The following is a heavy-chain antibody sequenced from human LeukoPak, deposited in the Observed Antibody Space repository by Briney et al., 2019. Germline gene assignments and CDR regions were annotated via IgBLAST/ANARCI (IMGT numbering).Heavy chain of an antibody. CDR1: GFTFRTYA. D-gene: IGHD2-2*01. CDR2: ISTNGDST. Sequence: GGSLRLSCAASGFTFRTYALHWVRQAPGKGPEYVSAISTNGDSTYYADSVKGRFTISRDNSKNTLFLQMGSLRADDMAVYYCARWGSTSCYDYWGQGTLVTVSS. V-gene: IGHV3-64*02. CDR3: ARWGSTSCYDY. J-gene: IGHJ4*02.